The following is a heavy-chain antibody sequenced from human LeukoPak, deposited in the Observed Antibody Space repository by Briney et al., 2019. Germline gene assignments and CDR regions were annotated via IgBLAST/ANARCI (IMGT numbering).Heavy chain of an antibody. Sequence: SETLSLTCTVSGGSISSNSYYWGWIRQPPGKGLEWIGSIYYSGSTYYNPSLKSRVIISVDTSKNQFSLKLSSVIAADTAVYYCARQDGWFDPWGQGTLVTVSS. V-gene: IGHV4-39*01. CDR1: GGSISSNSYY. J-gene: IGHJ5*02. CDR3: ARQDGWFDP. D-gene: IGHD5-24*01. CDR2: IYYSGST.